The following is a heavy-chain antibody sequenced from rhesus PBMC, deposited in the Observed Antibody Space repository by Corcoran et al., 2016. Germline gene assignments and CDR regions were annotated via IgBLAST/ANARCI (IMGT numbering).Heavy chain of an antibody. V-gene: IGHV4-73*01. D-gene: IGHD1-38*01. CDR1: GGSISGYYY. Sequence: QVQLQQWGEGLVKPSETLSLTCAVYGGSISGYYYWSWIRQPPGMGLEWIGDIYGNSASTNSNPYLNNRGTSSRDTSKNQFSLRRSSVTAADTAVYYCAREIHPIHLFDDWGQGVLVTVSS. J-gene: IGHJ4*01. CDR2: IYGNSAST. CDR3: AREIHPIHLFDD.